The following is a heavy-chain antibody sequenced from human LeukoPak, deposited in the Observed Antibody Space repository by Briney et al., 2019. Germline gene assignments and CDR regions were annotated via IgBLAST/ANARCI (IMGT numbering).Heavy chain of an antibody. CDR3: ARDTFDSSGTDY. CDR2: IIPIFGIA. CDR1: GGTFSSYA. V-gene: IGHV1-69*05. D-gene: IGHD3-22*01. J-gene: IGHJ4*02. Sequence: SVKVSCKASGGTFSSYAISWVRQAPGQGLEWMGRIIPIFGIANYAQKFQGRVTITTDESTSTAYMELSSLRSEDTAVYYCARDTFDSSGTDYWGQGTLVTVSS.